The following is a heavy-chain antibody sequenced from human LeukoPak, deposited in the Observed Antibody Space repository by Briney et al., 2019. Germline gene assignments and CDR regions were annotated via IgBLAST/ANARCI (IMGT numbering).Heavy chain of an antibody. CDR1: GGTFSSYA. V-gene: IGHV1-69*05. J-gene: IGHJ6*03. CDR2: IIPIFGTA. D-gene: IGHD6-13*01. CDR3: ARGPAAYYYYYYMDV. Sequence: GSSVKVSCKASGGTFSSYAISWVRQAPGQGLEWMGGIIPIFGTANYAQKFTGRVTITTDESTSTAYMELSSMRSEDTAVYYCARGPAAYYYYYYMDVWGKGTTVTVSS.